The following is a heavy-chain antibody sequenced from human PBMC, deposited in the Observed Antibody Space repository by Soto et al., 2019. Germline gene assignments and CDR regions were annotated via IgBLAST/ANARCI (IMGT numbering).Heavy chain of an antibody. D-gene: IGHD3-10*01. CDR1: GGTFNTYA. V-gene: IGHV1-69*19. CDR3: AREVQVHTPDFVY. J-gene: IGHJ4*02. Sequence: QVQLVQSGAAMKKPGSSVKVSCQSSGGTFNTYAMNWVRQSPGQGPEWMGDISPMFGAANYAPKFQGRVTITADEATVTSYMQVSSLTSEDTALYFCAREVQVHTPDFVYWGQGTLVTVSS. CDR2: ISPMFGAA.